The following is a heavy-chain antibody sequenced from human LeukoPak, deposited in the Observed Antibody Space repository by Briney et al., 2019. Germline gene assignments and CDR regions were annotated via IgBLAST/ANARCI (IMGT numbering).Heavy chain of an antibody. CDR2: ISSSSSYI. J-gene: IGHJ3*02. V-gene: IGHV3-21*01. CDR1: GFTFSSYA. Sequence: GGSLRLSCAASGFTFSSYAMNWVRQAPGKGLEWVSSISSSSSYIYYADSVKGRFTISRDNAKNSLYLQMNSLRVEDTAVYYCARDPRKDAFDIWGQGTMVTVSS. CDR3: ARDPRKDAFDI.